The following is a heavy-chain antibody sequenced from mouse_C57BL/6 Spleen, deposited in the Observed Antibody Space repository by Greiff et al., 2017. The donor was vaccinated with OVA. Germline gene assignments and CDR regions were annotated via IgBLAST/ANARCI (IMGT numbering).Heavy chain of an antibody. Sequence: EVQLVESEGGLVQPGSSMKLSCTASGFTFSDYYMAWVRQVPEKGLEWVANINYDGSSTYYLDSLKSRFIISKDNAKNILYLQMSSLKSEDTATYYCARDRPIRWDGYYYAMDYWGQGTSVTVSS. CDR1: GFTFSDYY. D-gene: IGHD1-1*01. V-gene: IGHV5-16*01. CDR3: ARDRPIRWDGYYYAMDY. CDR2: INYDGSST. J-gene: IGHJ4*01.